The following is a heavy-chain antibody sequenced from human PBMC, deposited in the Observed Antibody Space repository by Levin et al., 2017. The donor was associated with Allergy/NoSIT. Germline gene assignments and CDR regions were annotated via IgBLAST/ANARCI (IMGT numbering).Heavy chain of an antibody. CDR3: AAGSGWYVFDY. V-gene: IGHV1-46*01. CDR1: GYTFTSYY. J-gene: IGHJ4*02. CDR2: INPSGGST. D-gene: IGHD6-19*01. Sequence: ASVKVSCKASGYTFTSYYMHWVRQAPGQGLEWMGIINPSGGSTSYAQKFQGRVTMTRDTSTSTGYMGLSSLRSEDTAVYYCAAGSGWYVFDYWGQGTLVTVSS.